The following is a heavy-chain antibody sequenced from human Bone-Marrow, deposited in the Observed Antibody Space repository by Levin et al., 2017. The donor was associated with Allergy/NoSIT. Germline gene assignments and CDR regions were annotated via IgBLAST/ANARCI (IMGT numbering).Heavy chain of an antibody. CDR3: ARVRVEDWYFDL. D-gene: IGHD5/OR15-5a*01. V-gene: IGHV4-59*01. Sequence: PSETLSLTCTVSGGSISSYYWSWIRQPPGKGLEWIGYIYYSGSTNYNPSLKSRVTISVDTSKNQFSLKLSSVTAADTAVYYCARVRVEDWYFDLWGRGTLVTVSS. J-gene: IGHJ2*01. CDR2: IYYSGST. CDR1: GGSISSYY.